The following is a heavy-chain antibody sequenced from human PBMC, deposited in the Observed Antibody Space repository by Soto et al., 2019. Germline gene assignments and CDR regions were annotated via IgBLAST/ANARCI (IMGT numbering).Heavy chain of an antibody. V-gene: IGHV1-8*01. Sequence: GASVKVSCKASGYTFTSYDINWVRQATGQGLERMGWMNPNSGNTGYAQKFQGRVTMTRNTSISSAYMELSSLRSEDTAVYYCAIGMNSGRVYKLYYFDYWGQGTLVTVSS. CDR3: AIGMNSGRVYKLYYFDY. CDR1: GYTFTSYD. J-gene: IGHJ4*02. D-gene: IGHD5-12*01. CDR2: MNPNSGNT.